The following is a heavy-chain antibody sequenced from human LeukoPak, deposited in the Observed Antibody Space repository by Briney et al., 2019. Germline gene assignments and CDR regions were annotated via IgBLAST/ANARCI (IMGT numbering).Heavy chain of an antibody. Sequence: GASVKVSCKASGYTFTSYAMHWVRQAPGQRLEWMGWINAGNGNTKYSQKFQGRVTMTRDTSTSTVYMELSSLRSEDTAVYYCAREAFGIAAAGLDYWGQGTLVTVSS. V-gene: IGHV1-3*01. CDR1: GYTFTSYA. D-gene: IGHD6-13*01. CDR2: INAGNGNT. J-gene: IGHJ4*02. CDR3: AREAFGIAAAGLDY.